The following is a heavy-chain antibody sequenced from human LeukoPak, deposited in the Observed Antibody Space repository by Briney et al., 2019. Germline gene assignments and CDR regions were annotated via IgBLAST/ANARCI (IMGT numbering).Heavy chain of an antibody. Sequence: ASVKVSCTASGYTFTDYHINWLRQAPGQGLEWMGWINPNSGGTKYAQKFQGRVTMTRDTSISTAYMELSRLRSDDTAVYYCATLTQSLWGQGTLVTVSS. J-gene: IGHJ4*02. CDR3: ATLTQSL. CDR1: GYTFTDYH. D-gene: IGHD1-14*01. CDR2: INPNSGGT. V-gene: IGHV1-2*02.